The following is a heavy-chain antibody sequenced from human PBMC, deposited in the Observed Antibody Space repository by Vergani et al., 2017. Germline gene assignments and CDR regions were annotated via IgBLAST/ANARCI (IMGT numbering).Heavy chain of an antibody. CDR2: IRGSGGST. J-gene: IGHJ4*02. V-gene: IGHV3-23*01. Sequence: EVQLLESGGGLVQPGGSLRLSCAASGFTFSSYAMSWVRQAPGKGLGWVSAIRGSGGSTYYAESVKGRFTISSDNSKNTLYLQMNSLRAEDTAVYYCEKDKDRYCSSTSCYPPDYWGQGTLVTVSS. D-gene: IGHD2-2*01. CDR3: EKDKDRYCSSTSCYPPDY. CDR1: GFTFSSYA.